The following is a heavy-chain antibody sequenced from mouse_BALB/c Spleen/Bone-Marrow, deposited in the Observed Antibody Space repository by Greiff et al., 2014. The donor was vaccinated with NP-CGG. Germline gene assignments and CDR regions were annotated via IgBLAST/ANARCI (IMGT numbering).Heavy chain of an antibody. Sequence: VQVVESGAELVRPGASVTLSCKASGYTFTDYEMHWVKQTPVHGLDWIGAIDPETGGTAYNQKFKGKATLTADKSSSTAYMELRSLTSEDSAVYYCTRSETGPFAYWGQETLVTVSA. D-gene: IGHD4-1*01. CDR2: IDPETGGT. CDR3: TRSETGPFAY. CDR1: GYTFTDYE. J-gene: IGHJ3*01. V-gene: IGHV1-15*01.